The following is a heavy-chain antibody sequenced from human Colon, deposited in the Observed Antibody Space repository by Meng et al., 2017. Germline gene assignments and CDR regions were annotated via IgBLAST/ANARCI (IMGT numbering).Heavy chain of an antibody. CDR3: ARCRDGHSSGWYNPDY. D-gene: IGHD6-19*01. J-gene: IGHJ4*02. V-gene: IGHV1-2*02. Sequence: ASVKVSCKASGNTFTGYYMYWVRQAPGQGLEWMGWINPNSGGTNYAQKFQGRVTMTRDTSISTAYMELSRLRSDDTAVYYCARCRDGHSSGWYNPDYWGQGTRVTVSS. CDR1: GNTFTGYY. CDR2: INPNSGGT.